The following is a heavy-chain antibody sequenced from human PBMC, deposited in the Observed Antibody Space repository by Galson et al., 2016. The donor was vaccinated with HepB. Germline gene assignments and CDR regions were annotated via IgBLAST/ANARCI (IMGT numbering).Heavy chain of an antibody. CDR1: GASISPANW. V-gene: IGHV4-4*02. D-gene: IGHD2-8*01. CDR2: IYHSGST. Sequence: LSLTCAVSGASISPANWWSWVRQPPGKGLEWIGEIYHSGSTNYSPSLQSRVTISVDKSKNQISLTLGPVTAADTAVYYCAGGGLIWYQNCFDLWGQGTLVTVSS. CDR3: AGGGLIWYQNCFDL. J-gene: IGHJ4*02.